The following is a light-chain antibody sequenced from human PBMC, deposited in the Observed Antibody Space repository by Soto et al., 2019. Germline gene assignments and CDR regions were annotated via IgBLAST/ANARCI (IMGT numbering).Light chain of an antibody. CDR3: QQSYSPLYT. J-gene: IGKJ2*01. V-gene: IGKV1-39*01. CDR2: AAS. Sequence: DIQMTQSPSSLSASAGERVTITCRSSQSIRRYLDWSQQKPGKAPKLLIYAASSLHSGVPSRFSGSGSGTDFTLTISRLQPGDFATYYWQQSYSPLYTFGQGTKLEIK. CDR1: QSIRRY.